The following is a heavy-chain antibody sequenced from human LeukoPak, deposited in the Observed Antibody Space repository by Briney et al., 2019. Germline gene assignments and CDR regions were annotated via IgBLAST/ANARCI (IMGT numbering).Heavy chain of an antibody. D-gene: IGHD5-18*01. CDR2: IIPIFGTA. Sequence: SPVKVSCKASGGTFSSYAISWVRQAPGQGLEWMGGIIPIFGTANYAQKFQGRVTITTDESTSTAYMELSSLRSEDTAVYYCAVTKSGYSYGSPLYYFDYWGQGTLVTVSS. CDR3: AVTKSGYSYGSPLYYFDY. J-gene: IGHJ4*02. V-gene: IGHV1-69*05. CDR1: GGTFSSYA.